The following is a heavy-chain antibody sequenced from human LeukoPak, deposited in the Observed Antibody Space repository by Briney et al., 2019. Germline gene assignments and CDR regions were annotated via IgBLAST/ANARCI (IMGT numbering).Heavy chain of an antibody. CDR3: ARQDSSDSIVYLDY. J-gene: IGHJ4*02. Sequence: GESLKISCKGSGYTFSSYWIGWVRQMPGKGLEWMGSIYPGDSDTRYSPSFQGQVTISADKSISTAYLQWSSLKASDTAMYYCARQDSSDSIVYLDYWGQGTLVTVSS. D-gene: IGHD6-19*01. CDR1: GYTFSSYW. CDR2: IYPGDSDT. V-gene: IGHV5-51*01.